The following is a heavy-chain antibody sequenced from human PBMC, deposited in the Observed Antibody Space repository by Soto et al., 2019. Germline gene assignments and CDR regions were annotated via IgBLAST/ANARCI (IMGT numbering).Heavy chain of an antibody. CDR1: GFTFSSYS. V-gene: IGHV3-21*01. CDR3: ARALGARGHVAFDI. Sequence: EVQLVESGGGLVKPGGSLRLSCAASGFTFSSYSMNWVRQAPGKGLEWVSSISSSSSYIYYADSVKGRFTISRDNAKNSLYLQMNSLRAEDTAVYYCARALGARGHVAFDIWGQGTMVTVSS. J-gene: IGHJ3*02. D-gene: IGHD3-16*01. CDR2: ISSSSSYI.